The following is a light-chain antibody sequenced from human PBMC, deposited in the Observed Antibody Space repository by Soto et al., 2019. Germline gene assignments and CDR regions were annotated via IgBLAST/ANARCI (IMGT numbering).Light chain of an antibody. Sequence: DIQMTQSPSSLSASVGDRVTITCRASQSISSYLNWYQQKPGKAPKLLIYAASILQSGVPSRFSGSGSGTDFTLTISGLQPDDFATYYCQQFAKSSTFGQGTTVEIK. CDR1: QSISSY. CDR3: QQFAKSST. V-gene: IGKV1-39*01. J-gene: IGKJ1*01. CDR2: AAS.